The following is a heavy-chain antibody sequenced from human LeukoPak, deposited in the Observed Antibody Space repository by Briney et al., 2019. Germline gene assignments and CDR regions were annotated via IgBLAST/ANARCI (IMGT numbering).Heavy chain of an antibody. CDR1: GGSISSYY. V-gene: IGHV4-59*01. Sequence: KSSETLSLTCTVSGGSISSYYWSWIRQPPGKGLEWIGYIYYSGSTNYNPSLKSRVTISVGTSKNQFSLKLSSVTAADTAVYYCAREKGGYFDYWGQGTLVTVSS. CDR2: IYYSGST. CDR3: AREKGGYFDY. D-gene: IGHD3-16*01. J-gene: IGHJ4*02.